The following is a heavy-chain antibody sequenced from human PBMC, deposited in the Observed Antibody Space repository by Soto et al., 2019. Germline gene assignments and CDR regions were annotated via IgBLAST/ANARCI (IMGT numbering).Heavy chain of an antibody. J-gene: IGHJ4*02. CDR2: INLDGITT. CDR3: ARGYYSSSMDY. D-gene: IGHD6-6*01. Sequence: SLRLSCAVSGFSFRSYWMHWVRQGPGKELVWVSRINLDGITTNYADSVKGRFTISRDNAKNTLYLQMNSLRAEDTAVYYCARGYYSSSMDYWGQGTLVTVSS. V-gene: IGHV3-74*01. CDR1: GFSFRSYW.